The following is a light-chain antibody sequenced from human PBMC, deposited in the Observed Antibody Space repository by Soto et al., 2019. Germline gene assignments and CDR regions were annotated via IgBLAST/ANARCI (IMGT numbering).Light chain of an antibody. CDR1: SSDIGDSNY. V-gene: IGLV2-14*03. Sequence: QSALTQPASVSGSPGQSITISCTGTSSDIGDSNYVSWYQQHPGKAPKLVIYDVSNRPSGVSNRCSGSKSANTASLTISGLEAEDEADYYCSSFRSSSSSYVFGTGTKLTVL. CDR2: DVS. J-gene: IGLJ1*01. CDR3: SSFRSSSSSYV.